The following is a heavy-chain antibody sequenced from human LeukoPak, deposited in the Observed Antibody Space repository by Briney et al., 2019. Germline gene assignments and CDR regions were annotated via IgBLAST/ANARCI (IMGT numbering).Heavy chain of an antibody. CDR1: GFTFDDYA. D-gene: IGHD3-22*01. Sequence: AGRSLRLSCAASGFTFDDYAMHWVRQAPGKGLEWVSGISWNSGSIGYADSVKGRFTISRDNAKYSLYLQMNSLRAEDTALYYCARDGRLFPLEAFDIWGQGTMVTVSS. V-gene: IGHV3-9*01. CDR3: ARDGRLFPLEAFDI. CDR2: ISWNSGSI. J-gene: IGHJ3*02.